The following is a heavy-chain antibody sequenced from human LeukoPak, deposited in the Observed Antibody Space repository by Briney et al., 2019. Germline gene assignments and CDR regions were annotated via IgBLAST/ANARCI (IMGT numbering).Heavy chain of an antibody. J-gene: IGHJ6*02. CDR3: ARASDSRDYYYYYGMDV. CDR2: ISAYNGNT. CDR1: GYTFTSYG. Sequence: ASVKVSCKASGYTFTSYGISWARQAPGQGLEWMGWISAYNGNTNYAQKLQGRVTMTTDTSTSTAYMELRSLRSDDTAVYYCARASDSRDYYYYYGMDVWGQGTTVTVSS. D-gene: IGHD2-21*02. V-gene: IGHV1-18*01.